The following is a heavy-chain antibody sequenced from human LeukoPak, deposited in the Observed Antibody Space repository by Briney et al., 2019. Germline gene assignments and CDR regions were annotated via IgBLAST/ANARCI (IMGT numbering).Heavy chain of an antibody. Sequence: GGSLRLSCVASGFTFSTYSMNWVRQAPGKGLEWVSYISFSTSTIYYADSVKGRFTISRDNAKNSLYLQMNSLRAEDTAVYYCAKYSGYEYYYHYYMDVWGKGTTVTISS. CDR3: AKYSGYEYYYHYYMDV. CDR2: ISFSTSTI. J-gene: IGHJ6*03. CDR1: GFTFSTYS. D-gene: IGHD5-12*01. V-gene: IGHV3-48*04.